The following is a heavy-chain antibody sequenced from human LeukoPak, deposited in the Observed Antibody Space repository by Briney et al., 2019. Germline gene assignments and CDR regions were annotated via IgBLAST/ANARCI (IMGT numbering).Heavy chain of an antibody. D-gene: IGHD2-15*01. Sequence: ASVKVSCKASGYTFTSYGISWVRQAPGQGLEWMGWISAYIGNTNYAQKLQGRVTMTTDTSTSTAYMELRSLRSDDTAVYYCARASYPGYCSGGSCYEGYFDYWGQGTLVTVSS. CDR3: ARASYPGYCSGGSCYEGYFDY. V-gene: IGHV1-18*01. CDR1: GYTFTSYG. CDR2: ISAYIGNT. J-gene: IGHJ4*02.